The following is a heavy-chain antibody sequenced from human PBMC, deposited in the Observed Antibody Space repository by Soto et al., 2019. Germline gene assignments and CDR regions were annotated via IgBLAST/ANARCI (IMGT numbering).Heavy chain of an antibody. V-gene: IGHV4-31*01. J-gene: IGHJ5*02. D-gene: IGHD3-16*01. CDR2: IYHSGTT. Sequence: SETLSLTCTVSGDSISSGGHFWTWIRQHPGKGLEWIGYIYHSGTTYYNPSLKSQVTISIDTSQNQFSLKLSSVTAADTAVYYCARDQGGHPYNWFDPWGQGTLVTVSS. CDR1: GDSISSGGHF. CDR3: ARDQGGHPYNWFDP.